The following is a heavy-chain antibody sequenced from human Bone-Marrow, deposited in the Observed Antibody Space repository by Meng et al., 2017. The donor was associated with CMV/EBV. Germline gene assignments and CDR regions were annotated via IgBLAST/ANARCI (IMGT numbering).Heavy chain of an antibody. J-gene: IGHJ6*02. V-gene: IGHV1-2*02. D-gene: IGHD3-16*02. Sequence: ASVKVSCKASGYTFTGYYMHWVRQAPGQGLEWMGWINPNSGGTNYAQKFQGRVTMTRDTSISTAYMELSRLRSDDTAVYYCARARMITFGGVIVTPMDVWGQGTTVTASS. CDR1: GYTFTGYY. CDR2: INPNSGGT. CDR3: ARARMITFGGVIVTPMDV.